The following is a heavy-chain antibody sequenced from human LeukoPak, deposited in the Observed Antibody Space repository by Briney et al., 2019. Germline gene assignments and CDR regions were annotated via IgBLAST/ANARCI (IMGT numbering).Heavy chain of an antibody. CDR1: GGSISSSSYY. CDR3: AAFPSGVYGSGSYYNEANLYYFDY. CDR2: IYYSGST. J-gene: IGHJ4*02. D-gene: IGHD3-10*01. V-gene: IGHV4-39*07. Sequence: PSETLSLTCTVSGGSISSSSYYWGWVRQPPGKGLEWIGSIYYSGSTYYNPSLKSRVTISVDTSKNQFSLKLSSVTAADTAVYYCAAFPSGVYGSGSYYNEANLYYFDYWGQGTLVTVSS.